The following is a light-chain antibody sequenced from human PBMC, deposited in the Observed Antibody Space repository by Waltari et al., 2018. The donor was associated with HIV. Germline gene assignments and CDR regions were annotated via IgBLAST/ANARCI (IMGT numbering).Light chain of an antibody. J-gene: IGLJ1*01. CDR1: SSDVGGYNY. V-gene: IGLV2-8*01. CDR3: SSHAGSNTFV. Sequence: QSALTQPPSASGSPRQSVTISCTGTSSDVGGYNYVLWYQQHPDKAPKLMIYEVTKRPSGVPDRFSGSKSGNTASLTISGLQAEDEADYYCSSHAGSNTFVFGTGTKVTVL. CDR2: EVT.